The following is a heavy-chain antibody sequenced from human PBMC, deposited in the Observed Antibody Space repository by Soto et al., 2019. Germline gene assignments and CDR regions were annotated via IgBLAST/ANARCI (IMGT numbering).Heavy chain of an antibody. V-gene: IGHV1-69*06. CDR1: GGTFSRDA. CDR3: ARRDCSCPTCYSLYGLDI. Sequence: ASVKVSCKASGGTFSRDAIHWVRQAPGQGLEWMGAIIPLFETRNYGRKFQGRVTFTADKSTNTAHMQLSSLTSEDKAVYFCARRDCSCPTCYSLYGLDIWGQGTMVTVSS. CDR2: IIPLFETR. D-gene: IGHD2-2*02. J-gene: IGHJ3*02.